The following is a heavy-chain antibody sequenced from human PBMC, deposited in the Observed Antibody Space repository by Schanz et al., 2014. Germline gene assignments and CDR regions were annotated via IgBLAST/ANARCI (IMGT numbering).Heavy chain of an antibody. CDR3: ARGASRDYFAMDV. Sequence: EVQLVTSGGDLVQPGGSLRLSCAASGFTFNTSWFHWVRQPPGKGLLWVSRVSRDGSETTYVDSVRGRFTISRDTAKNPVFLQMNKLTAEDTAAYYSARGASRDYFAMDVWGQGTTVTVSS. CDR1: GFTFNTSW. V-gene: IGHV3-74*01. CDR2: VSRDGSET. J-gene: IGHJ6*02.